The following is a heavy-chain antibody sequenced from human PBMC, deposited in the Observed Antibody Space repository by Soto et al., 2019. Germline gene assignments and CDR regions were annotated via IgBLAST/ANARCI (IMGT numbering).Heavy chain of an antibody. CDR2: TNTGNGNT. D-gene: IGHD2-21*01. J-gene: IGHJ2*01. CDR1: GYTFTSYA. V-gene: IGHV1-3*04. Sequence: QVQLVQSGAEVKKPGASVKVSCKASGYTFTSYAMHWVRQAPGQRLEWMGWTNTGNGNTKYSQKFQGRVTITRDTSASTAYMELSSLISEDTAVYYCARVPGYSIGDLWGRGTLVTVSS. CDR3: ARVPGYSIGDL.